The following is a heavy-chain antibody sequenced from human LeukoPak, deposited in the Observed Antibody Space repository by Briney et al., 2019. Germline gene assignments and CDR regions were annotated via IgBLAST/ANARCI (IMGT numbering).Heavy chain of an antibody. Sequence: PGGSLRLSCAASGFTFTSYWMSWMRQAPGKGLQWVASIKHDGSEQYYVDSVKGRFTISRDNAKNSLFLQMNSLGVEDTAVYYCKSGGVAPGSFDYWGQGVLVTVSS. D-gene: IGHD2-8*02. CDR1: GFTFTSYW. CDR2: IKHDGSEQ. CDR3: KSGGVAPGSFDY. V-gene: IGHV3-7*01. J-gene: IGHJ4*02.